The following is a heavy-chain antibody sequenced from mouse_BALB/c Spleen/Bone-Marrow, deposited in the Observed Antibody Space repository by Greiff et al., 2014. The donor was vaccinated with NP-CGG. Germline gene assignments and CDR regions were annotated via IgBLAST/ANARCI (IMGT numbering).Heavy chain of an antibody. CDR3: ASPYYRYDGFAY. Sequence: VQLQQPGPELVKPGASVKMSCKASGYTFTSYVMHWVKQKPGQGLEWIGYINPYNDGTKYNEKFKGKATLTSDKSSSTAYMELSSLTSEDYAVYNCASPYYRYDGFAYWGQGTLVTVSA. V-gene: IGHV1-14*01. CDR1: GYTFTSYV. D-gene: IGHD2-14*01. CDR2: INPYNDGT. J-gene: IGHJ3*01.